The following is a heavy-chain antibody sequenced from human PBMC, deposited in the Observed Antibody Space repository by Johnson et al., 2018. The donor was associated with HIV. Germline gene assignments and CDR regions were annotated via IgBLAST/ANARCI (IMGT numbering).Heavy chain of an antibody. V-gene: IGHV3-48*01. CDR3: AKELAIAVRPGGAFDI. J-gene: IGHJ3*02. D-gene: IGHD6-6*01. Sequence: VQLVESGGGVVRPGGSLRLSCAASGFTFDDYGMSWVRQAPGKGLEWGSYISSSGSTIYYADSVKGRFNISRDNSKNTLYLQMNSLRAEDTAVYYCAKELAIAVRPGGAFDIWGQGTVVTVSS. CDR1: GFTFDDYG. CDR2: ISSSGSTI.